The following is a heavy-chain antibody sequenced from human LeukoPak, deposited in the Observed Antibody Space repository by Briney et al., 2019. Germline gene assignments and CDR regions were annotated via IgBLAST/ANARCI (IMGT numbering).Heavy chain of an antibody. CDR2: ISWNSGSI. CDR3: AKVDNKYYYYYGMDV. Sequence: ISWNSGSIGYADSVKARFTISRDNAKNSLYLQMNSLRAEDTALYYCAKVDNKYYYYYGMDVWGQGTTVTVSS. J-gene: IGHJ6*02. V-gene: IGHV3-9*01. D-gene: IGHD1-1*01.